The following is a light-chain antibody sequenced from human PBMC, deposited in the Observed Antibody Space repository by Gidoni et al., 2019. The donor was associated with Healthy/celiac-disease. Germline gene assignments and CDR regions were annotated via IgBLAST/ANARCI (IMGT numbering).Light chain of an antibody. CDR1: QSVNSN. J-gene: IGKJ2*01. CDR2: GAS. Sequence: EIVMTPSPATLSVSPGERATLSCSASQSVNSNLAWYQQKPGQAPRLIYGASTRATGIPARFSGSGSGTEFTLTISSLQSEDFAVYYCQQYNNWPPAYTFGQGTKLEIK. CDR3: QQYNNWPPAYT. V-gene: IGKV3-15*01.